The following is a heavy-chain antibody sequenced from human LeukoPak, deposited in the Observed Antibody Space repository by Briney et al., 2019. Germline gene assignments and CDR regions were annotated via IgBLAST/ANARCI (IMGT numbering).Heavy chain of an antibody. CDR3: ARERSSGYYYTAHYFDY. CDR1: GGSVSSGGYY. J-gene: IGHJ4*02. CDR2: IFYSGST. Sequence: PSETLSLTCTVSGGSVSSGGYYWSWIRQHPGKGPEWIGYIFYSGSTHYNPSLKRRVTLSLDTSKNQFSLQLNSVTPEDTAVYYCARERSSGYYYTAHYFDYWGQGTLVTVSS. D-gene: IGHD3-22*01. V-gene: IGHV4-31*03.